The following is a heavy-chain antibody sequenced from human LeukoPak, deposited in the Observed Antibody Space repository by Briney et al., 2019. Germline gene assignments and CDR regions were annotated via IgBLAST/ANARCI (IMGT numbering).Heavy chain of an antibody. V-gene: IGHV3-53*01. J-gene: IGHJ4*02. Sequence: PGGSLRLSCAASGFTFSSYGMHWVRQAPGKGLEWVSVIYSGGSTYYADSVKGRFTISRDNSKNTLYLQMNSLRAEDTAVYYCARESDGDYADYWGQGTLVTVSS. CDR1: GFTFSSYG. D-gene: IGHD4-17*01. CDR2: IYSGGST. CDR3: ARESDGDYADY.